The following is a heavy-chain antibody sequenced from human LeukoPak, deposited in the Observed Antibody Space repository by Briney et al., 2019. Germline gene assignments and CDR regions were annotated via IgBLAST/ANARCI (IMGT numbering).Heavy chain of an antibody. Sequence: GGSLRLSCAASGFTFSNYWMHWVRQAPGKGLEWVSGISWNSGSIGYADSVKGRFTISRDNAKNSLYLQMNSLRAEDTALYYCAKETMDTAMGPWGQGTLVTVSS. CDR2: ISWNSGSI. CDR1: GFTFSNYW. V-gene: IGHV3-9*01. CDR3: AKETMDTAMGP. J-gene: IGHJ5*02. D-gene: IGHD5-18*01.